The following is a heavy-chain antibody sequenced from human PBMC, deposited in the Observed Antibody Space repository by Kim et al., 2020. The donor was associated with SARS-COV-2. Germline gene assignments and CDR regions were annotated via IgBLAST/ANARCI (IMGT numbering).Heavy chain of an antibody. V-gene: IGHV4-39*01. CDR2: IYYSGST. CDR1: GGSISSSSYY. J-gene: IGHJ4*02. Sequence: SETLSLTCTVSGGSISSSSYYWGWIRQPPGKGLEWIGSIYYSGSTYYNPSLKSRVTISVDTSKNQFSLKLSSVTAADTAVYYCARHPTAKVSRFLEWLLYLDYWGQGTLVTVSS. CDR3: ARHPTAKVSRFLEWLLYLDY. D-gene: IGHD3-3*01.